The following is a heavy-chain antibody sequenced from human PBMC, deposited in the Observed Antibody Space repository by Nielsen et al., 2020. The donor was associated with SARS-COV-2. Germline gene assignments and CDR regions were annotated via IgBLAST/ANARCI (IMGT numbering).Heavy chain of an antibody. D-gene: IGHD2-15*01. CDR2: ISAYNGNT. Sequence: ASVKVSCKASGYTFTSYGISWVRQAPGQGLEWMGWISAYNGNTNYAQKLQGRVTMTTDTSTSTAYMELRSLRSEDTAVYYCARAGWARVAAASYNWFDPWGQGTLVTVSS. CDR3: ARAGWARVAAASYNWFDP. J-gene: IGHJ5*02. CDR1: GYTFTSYG. V-gene: IGHV1-18*01.